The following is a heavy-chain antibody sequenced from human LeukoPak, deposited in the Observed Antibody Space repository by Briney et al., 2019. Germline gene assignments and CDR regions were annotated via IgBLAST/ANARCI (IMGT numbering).Heavy chain of an antibody. V-gene: IGHV1-18*01. D-gene: IGHD6-13*01. J-gene: IGHJ4*02. Sequence: ASVRVSCKASGYTFTNYGISWVRQAPGQGLEWMGWISAYKANTYYAQKLQGRVTMTKDTSTSTAYMELRSLRSDDTAVYYCARDFYSSPDYWGQGTLVTVSS. CDR2: ISAYKANT. CDR1: GYTFTNYG. CDR3: ARDFYSSPDY.